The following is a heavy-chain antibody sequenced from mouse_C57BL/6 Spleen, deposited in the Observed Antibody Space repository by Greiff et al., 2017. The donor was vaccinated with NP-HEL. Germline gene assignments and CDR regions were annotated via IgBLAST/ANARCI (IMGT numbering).Heavy chain of an antibody. Sequence: VQLQESGAELARPGASVKLSCKASGYTFTSYGISWVQQRPGQGLEWIGEIYPRSGNTYYNEKFKGKATLTADKSSSTAYMELRSLTSEDSAVYFCASYYDYGYAMDYWGQGTSVTVSS. V-gene: IGHV1-81*01. CDR3: ASYYDYGYAMDY. J-gene: IGHJ4*01. D-gene: IGHD2-4*01. CDR1: GYTFTSYG. CDR2: IYPRSGNT.